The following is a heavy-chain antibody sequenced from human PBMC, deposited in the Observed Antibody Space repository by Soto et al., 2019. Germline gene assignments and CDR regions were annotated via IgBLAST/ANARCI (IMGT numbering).Heavy chain of an antibody. CDR3: ARDSGYGDPFDY. Sequence: SETLSLTCTVSGDSISRGGYSWSWIRQPPGKGLEWIGYIYHSGSTYYNPSLKSRVTISVDTSKNQFPLRLTSVTAADTAVYYCARDSGYGDPFDYWGQGTLVTVSS. D-gene: IGHD4-17*01. J-gene: IGHJ4*02. CDR1: GDSISRGGYS. V-gene: IGHV4-30-2*01. CDR2: IYHSGST.